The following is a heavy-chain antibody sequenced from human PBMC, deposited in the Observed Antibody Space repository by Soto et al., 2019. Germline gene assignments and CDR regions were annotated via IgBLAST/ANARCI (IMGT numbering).Heavy chain of an antibody. CDR3: ARAAKRYFDK. CDR2: IIPVLGPA. Sequence: QVQLVQSGAEVKKPGSYVKVSCTASGTTFNTFAISWVRQAPGQGLEWMGGIIPVLGPAFYSQKFQGRVTITADKSTTTAYLELSSLRSEDTAVYYCARAAKRYFDKWGQGTLVTVSS. CDR1: GTTFNTFA. V-gene: IGHV1-69*06. J-gene: IGHJ4*02.